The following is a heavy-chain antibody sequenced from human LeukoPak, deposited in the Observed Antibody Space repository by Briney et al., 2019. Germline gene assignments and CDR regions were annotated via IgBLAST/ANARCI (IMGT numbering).Heavy chain of an antibody. D-gene: IGHD1-1*01. CDR2: IYHTGSS. J-gene: IGHJ4*02. CDR1: GASISNSDFY. Sequence: SETLSLTCTVSGASISNSDFYWAWIRQPTGKGLEWLGSIYHTGSSYSSPPLGSRVTISVDTSNNQFSLNLSSVTAADTAIYFCAKRGSTYLAYYFDDWGQGTLVTVSS. V-gene: IGHV4-39*01. CDR3: AKRGSTYLAYYFDD.